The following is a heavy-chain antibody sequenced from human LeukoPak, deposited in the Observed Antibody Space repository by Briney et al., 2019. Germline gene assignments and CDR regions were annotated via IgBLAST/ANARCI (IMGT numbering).Heavy chain of an antibody. CDR3: ARESEWSGFFVY. D-gene: IGHD3-3*01. Sequence: SETLSLTCAVSGGSISGYYWSWIRQPPGRGLEWIGYMYYSGSTNYNPSLKSRVTMSVDTSKNQFFLKLSSVTAADTAVYYCARESEWSGFFVYWGQGTLVIVSS. V-gene: IGHV4-59*01. CDR1: GGSISGYY. J-gene: IGHJ4*02. CDR2: MYYSGST.